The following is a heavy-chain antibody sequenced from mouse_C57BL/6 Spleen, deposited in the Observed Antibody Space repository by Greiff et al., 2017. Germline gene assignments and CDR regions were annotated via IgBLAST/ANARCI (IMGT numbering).Heavy chain of an antibody. D-gene: IGHD2-4*01. J-gene: IGHJ4*01. Sequence: VQLQQPGAELVMPGASVKLSCKASGYTFTSYWMHWVKQRPGQGLEWIGEIDPSDSYTNYNQKFKGKSTLTVDKSSSTAYMQLSSLTSEDSAVYYCARRYYDQGDAMDYWGQGTSVTVSS. CDR1: GYTFTSYW. CDR2: IDPSDSYT. V-gene: IGHV1-69*01. CDR3: ARRYYDQGDAMDY.